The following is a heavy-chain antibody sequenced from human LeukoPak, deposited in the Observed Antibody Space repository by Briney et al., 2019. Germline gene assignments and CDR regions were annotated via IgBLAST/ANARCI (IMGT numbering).Heavy chain of an antibody. Sequence: SGPTLVNPTQTLTLTCTFSGFSLSTSGMCVSWIRQPPGKALEWLARIDWDDDKYYSTSLKTRLTISKDTSKNQVVLTMTNMDPVDTATYYCARIYCSGGSCPFDYWGQGTLVTVSS. J-gene: IGHJ4*02. CDR2: IDWDDDK. D-gene: IGHD2-15*01. CDR3: ARIYCSGGSCPFDY. V-gene: IGHV2-70*11. CDR1: GFSLSTSGMC.